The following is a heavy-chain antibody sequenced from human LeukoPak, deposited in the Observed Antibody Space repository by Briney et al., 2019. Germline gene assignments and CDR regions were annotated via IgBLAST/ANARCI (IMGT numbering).Heavy chain of an antibody. D-gene: IGHD2-21*02. Sequence: SETLSLTCTVSGGSISSYYWSWIRQPPGKGLEWIGYIYYSGSTNYNPSLKSRVTISVDTSKNQFSLKLSSVTAADTAVYYCARAYCGGDCYYGGDWYFDLWGRGTLVTVSS. CDR3: ARAYCGGDCYYGGDWYFDL. J-gene: IGHJ2*01. V-gene: IGHV4-59*12. CDR1: GGSISSYY. CDR2: IYYSGST.